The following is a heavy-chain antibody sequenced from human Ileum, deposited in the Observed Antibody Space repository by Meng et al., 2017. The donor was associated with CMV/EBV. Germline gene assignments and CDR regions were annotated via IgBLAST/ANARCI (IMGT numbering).Heavy chain of an antibody. CDR2: ISLSTDGNI. D-gene: IGHD3-10*01. Sequence: VLLQVAGLELVTSSVKLSLTCTVAGGSSSVLSWSWIRQSAGKKLEWIGRISLSTDGNINYIPSLESRVAMSADMSKNQLSLKLTSMSAADTAVYYCATGGVDFDHWGQGILVTVSS. CDR3: ATGGVDFDH. CDR1: GGSSSVLS. V-gene: IGHV4-4*07. J-gene: IGHJ4*02.